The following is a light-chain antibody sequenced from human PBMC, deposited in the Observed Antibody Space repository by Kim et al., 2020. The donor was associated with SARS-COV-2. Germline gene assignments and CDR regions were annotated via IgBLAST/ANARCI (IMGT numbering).Light chain of an antibody. J-gene: IGLJ3*02. Sequence: GQSVTISCTGTSSDVGGYNFVSWYQQHTGKAPKLMIFDVSKRPSGVPDRFSGSKSDNTASLTVSGLQAEDEADYYCSSYAGSNSLVFGGGTQLTVL. CDR3: SSYAGSNSLV. CDR2: DVS. V-gene: IGLV2-8*01. CDR1: SSDVGGYNF.